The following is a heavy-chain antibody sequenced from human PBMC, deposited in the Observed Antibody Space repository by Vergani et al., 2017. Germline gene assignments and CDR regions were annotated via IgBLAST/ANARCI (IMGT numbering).Heavy chain of an antibody. J-gene: IGHJ4*02. D-gene: IGHD2-2*01. V-gene: IGHV3-9*01. CDR3: AKDQVIGYCSSTSCIGGFDY. Sequence: EVQLVESGGGLVQPGRSLRLSCAASGFTFDDYAMHWVRQAPGKSLEWVSGISWNSGSIGYADSVMGRFTISRDNAKNSLYLQMNSLRAEDTALYYCAKDQVIGYCSSTSCIGGFDYWGQGTLVTVSS. CDR2: ISWNSGSI. CDR1: GFTFDDYA.